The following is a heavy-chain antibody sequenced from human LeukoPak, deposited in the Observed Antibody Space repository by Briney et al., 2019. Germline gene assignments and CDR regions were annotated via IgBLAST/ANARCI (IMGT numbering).Heavy chain of an antibody. J-gene: IGHJ4*02. D-gene: IGHD3-22*01. Sequence: GGSLRLSCAASGFTFSSYWMSWVRQAPGKGLEWVANIKQDGSEKYYVDSVKGRFTISRDNAKNSLYLQMNSLRAEDTAVYYRAKYYYDSSGYPPLFDYWGQGTLVTVSS. CDR3: AKYYYDSSGYPPLFDY. CDR1: GFTFSSYW. V-gene: IGHV3-7*01. CDR2: IKQDGSEK.